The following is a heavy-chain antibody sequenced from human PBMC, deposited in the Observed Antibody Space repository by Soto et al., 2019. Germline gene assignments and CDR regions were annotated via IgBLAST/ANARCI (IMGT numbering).Heavy chain of an antibody. CDR1: GFTFSSYA. V-gene: IGHV3-23*01. Sequence: PGGSLRLSCAASGFTFSSYAMSWVRQAPGKGLEWVSAISGSGGSTYYADSVKGRFTISRDNSKNTLYLQMNSLRAEDTAVYYCANARFGEYYYYGMDVWGQGTTVTVSS. CDR3: ANARFGEYYYYGMDV. J-gene: IGHJ6*02. CDR2: ISGSGGST. D-gene: IGHD3-10*01.